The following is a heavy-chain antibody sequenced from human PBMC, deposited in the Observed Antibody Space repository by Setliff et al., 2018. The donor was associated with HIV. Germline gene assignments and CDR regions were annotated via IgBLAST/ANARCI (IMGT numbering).Heavy chain of an antibody. CDR3: ARLPDINSWPFDY. CDR1: GYPISSGYY. V-gene: IGHV4-61*01. CDR2: IYNSGHT. D-gene: IGHD6-13*01. Sequence: SETLSLTCTVSGYPISSGYYWGWIRQPPGKGLEWIGYIYNSGHTNYKPSLKSRVTISLDTSKNQFSLSLSSVTAADTAVYYCARLPDINSWPFDYWARGTLVTVSS. J-gene: IGHJ4*02.